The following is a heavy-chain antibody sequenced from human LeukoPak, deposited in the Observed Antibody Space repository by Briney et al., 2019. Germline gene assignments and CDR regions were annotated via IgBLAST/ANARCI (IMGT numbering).Heavy chain of an antibody. CDR1: GASFSRGDQY. J-gene: IGHJ4*02. CDR3: SRGLDSRKLGY. D-gene: IGHD3-22*01. V-gene: IGHV4-31*03. Sequence: PSQTLSLTCTVSGASFSRGDQYWNWIRQSPGKGLEWIGSIHPSGTLYSNPSLEIRVTISIDRSKNQFSLNLNSVTAADTAVYFCSRGLDSRKLGYWGQGTLVTVSS. CDR2: IHPSGTL.